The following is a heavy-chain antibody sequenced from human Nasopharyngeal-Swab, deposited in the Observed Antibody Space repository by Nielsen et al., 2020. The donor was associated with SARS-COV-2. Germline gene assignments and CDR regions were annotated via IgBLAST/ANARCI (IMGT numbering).Heavy chain of an antibody. D-gene: IGHD5-18*01. Sequence: VRQMPGKGLEWMGRIDPSDSYTNYSPSFQGHVTISADKSISTAYLQWSSLKTSDTAMYYCARSDTARGVGHWGQGTLVTVSS. CDR3: ARSDTARGVGH. V-gene: IGHV5-10-1*01. J-gene: IGHJ5*02. CDR2: IDPSDSYT.